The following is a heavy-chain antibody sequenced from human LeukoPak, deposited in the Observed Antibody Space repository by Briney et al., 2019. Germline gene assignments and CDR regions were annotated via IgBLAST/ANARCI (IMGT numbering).Heavy chain of an antibody. J-gene: IGHJ6*03. CDR3: TTDPYGDSYYYYYMDV. D-gene: IGHD4-17*01. CDR1: GFTFRNAW. V-gene: IGHV3-15*01. Sequence: GGSLRLSXAASGFTFRNAWMSWVRQAPGKGLEWVGRIKSKTDGGTTDYAAPVKGRFTISRDDSKNTLYLQMNSLKTEDTAVYYCTTDPYGDSYYYYYMDVWGKGTTVTVSS. CDR2: IKSKTDGGTT.